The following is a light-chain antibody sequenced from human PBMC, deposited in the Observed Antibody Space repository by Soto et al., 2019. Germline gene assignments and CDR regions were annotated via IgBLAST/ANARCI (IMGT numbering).Light chain of an antibody. J-gene: IGLJ2*01. CDR2: EDI. CDR1: SSDVGRYKL. CDR3: CSYAGGTSVV. Sequence: QSVLTQPASVSGSPGQSITISCTGTSSDVGRYKLVSWYQQHPGKAPKLMIYEDIERASGVSNRFSASKSGNTAYLTISGLQSEDEADYYCCSYAGGTSVVFGGGTKLTVL. V-gene: IGLV2-23*01.